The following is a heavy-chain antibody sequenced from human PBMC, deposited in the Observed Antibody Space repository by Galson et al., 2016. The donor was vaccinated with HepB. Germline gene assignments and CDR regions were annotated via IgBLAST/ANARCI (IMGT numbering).Heavy chain of an antibody. V-gene: IGHV3-11*01. CDR3: ARDLPEDSVEYFDVFDL. D-gene: IGHD2-15*01. J-gene: IGHJ3*01. CDR2: ISTSGNSM. CDR1: GFTFSDYY. Sequence: SLRLSCAASGFTFSDYYMNWIRQAPGKGLEWISFISTSGNSMLYADSVRGRFTISRDNAAKSLYLQMSNLRAEDTAVYYCARDLPEDSVEYFDVFDLWGQGTMVTVSS.